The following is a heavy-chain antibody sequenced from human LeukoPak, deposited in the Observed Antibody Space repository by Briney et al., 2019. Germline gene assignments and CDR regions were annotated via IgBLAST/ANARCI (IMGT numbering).Heavy chain of an antibody. D-gene: IGHD1-1*01. Sequence: SETLSLTCTVSGDSISSNNYYWSWIRQPAGKGLEWIGRIYTSGSTNYNPPLKSRVTISVDTSKNQFSLKLSSVTAADTAVYYCARPTHNDGRAFDIWGQGTMVTVSS. V-gene: IGHV4-61*02. CDR1: GDSISSNNYY. CDR2: IYTSGST. CDR3: ARPTHNDGRAFDI. J-gene: IGHJ3*02.